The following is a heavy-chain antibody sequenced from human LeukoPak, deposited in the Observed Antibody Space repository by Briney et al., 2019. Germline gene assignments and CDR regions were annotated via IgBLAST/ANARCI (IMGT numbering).Heavy chain of an antibody. CDR3: ARSIVVVPAAPDY. CDR2: IYPGDSDT. J-gene: IGHJ4*02. D-gene: IGHD2-2*01. CDR1: GYSFTSYW. Sequence: GESLKISCKGSGYSFTSYWIGWVRQMPGKGLEWMGIIYPGDSDTRYSPSFQGQVTISADKSITTAYLQWSSLKASDTAMYYCARSIVVVPAAPDYWGQGTLATVSS. V-gene: IGHV5-51*01.